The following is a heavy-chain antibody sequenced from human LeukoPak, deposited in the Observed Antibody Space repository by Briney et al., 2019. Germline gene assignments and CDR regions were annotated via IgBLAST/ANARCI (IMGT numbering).Heavy chain of an antibody. J-gene: IGHJ3*02. CDR2: ISSSSSTI. D-gene: IGHD4-23*01. CDR1: GFTFSSYS. V-gene: IGHV3-48*01. Sequence: PGGSLRLSCAASGFTFSSYSMNWVRQAPGKGLEWVSYISSSSSTINYADSVKGRFTFSRDNAKNSLYLQMNSLRAEDTAVYYCAREATPLDAFDIWGQGTMVTVSS. CDR3: AREATPLDAFDI.